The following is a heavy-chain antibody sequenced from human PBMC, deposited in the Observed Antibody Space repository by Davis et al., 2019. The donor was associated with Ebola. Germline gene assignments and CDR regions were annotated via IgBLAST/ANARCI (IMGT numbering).Heavy chain of an antibody. Sequence: AASVKVSCKASGYTFTSYAMHWVRQAPGQRLEWMGWINAGNGNTKYSQKFQGIVTITRDTSASTAYMELSSLRSEDTAVYYCAVEGYCTNGVCLRGGAFDYWGQGTLVTVSS. V-gene: IGHV1-3*01. CDR3: AVEGYCTNGVCLRGGAFDY. CDR1: GYTFTSYA. D-gene: IGHD2-8*01. CDR2: INAGNGNT. J-gene: IGHJ4*02.